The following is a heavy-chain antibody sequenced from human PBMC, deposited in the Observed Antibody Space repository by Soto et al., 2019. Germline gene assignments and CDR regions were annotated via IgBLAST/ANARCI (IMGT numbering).Heavy chain of an antibody. J-gene: IGHJ4*02. CDR2: IYWNDDK. CDR1: WFSLSNSGGG. Sequence: GSGPTLVNPTQTLTLTCTFSWFSLSNSGGGGGWIRQPPGKALGWLALIYWNDDKRYSPSLKSRLTITKDTSKNQVVLTMTNMDPVDTATYYCAHSPSSGWYFFPASTFDYWGQGTLVTVSS. V-gene: IGHV2-5*01. CDR3: AHSPSSGWYFFPASTFDY. D-gene: IGHD6-19*01.